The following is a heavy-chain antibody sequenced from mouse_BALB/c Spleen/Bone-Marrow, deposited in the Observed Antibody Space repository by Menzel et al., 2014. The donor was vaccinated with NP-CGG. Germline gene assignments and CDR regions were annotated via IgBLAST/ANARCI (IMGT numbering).Heavy chain of an antibody. CDR2: ILPGSGGT. J-gene: IGHJ4*01. V-gene: IGHV1-9*01. Sequence: QVQLQQSGAELMKPGASVKISCKATGYTFSSYWIEWVKQRPGHGLEWIGEILPGSGGTNYNEKFKGKATFTADTSSNPAYMQLNSLTSEDSAVYYCARSMDYWGQGTSVTVSS. CDR1: GYTFSSYW. CDR3: ARSMDY.